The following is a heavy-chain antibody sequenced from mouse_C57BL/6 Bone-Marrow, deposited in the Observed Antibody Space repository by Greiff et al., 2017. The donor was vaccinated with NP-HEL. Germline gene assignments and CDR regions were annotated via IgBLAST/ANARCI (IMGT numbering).Heavy chain of an antibody. D-gene: IGHD1-1*01. V-gene: IGHV1-69*01. J-gene: IGHJ2*01. CDR3: ARSTTVAFDY. CDR2: IDPSDSYT. CDR1: GYTFTSYW. Sequence: QVQLQQPGAELVMPGASVKLSCKASGYTFTSYWMHWVKQRPGQGLEWIGEIDPSDSYTNYNQKFKGKSTLTVDKSSSTAYMQLSSLTSEDSAVYYCARSTTVAFDYWGQGTTLTVSS.